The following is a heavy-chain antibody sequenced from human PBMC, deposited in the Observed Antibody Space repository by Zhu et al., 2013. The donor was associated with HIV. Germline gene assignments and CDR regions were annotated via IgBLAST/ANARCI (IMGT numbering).Heavy chain of an antibody. Sequence: QVQLVQSGAEVKKPGASVKVSCKASGYTFTSYDINWVRQATGQGLEWMGWMNPNSGDTGYAQKFQGRVTMTRNSSISTAYMELSSLRSEDTAVYYCARGQDIVVMDRLDVWGQGTTVTVSS. CDR1: GYTFTSYD. D-gene: IGHD2-8*01. CDR3: ARGQDIVVMDRLDV. V-gene: IGHV1-8*01. J-gene: IGHJ6*02. CDR2: MNPNSGDT.